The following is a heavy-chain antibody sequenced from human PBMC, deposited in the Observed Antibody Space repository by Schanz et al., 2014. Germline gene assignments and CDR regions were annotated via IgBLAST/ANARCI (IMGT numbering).Heavy chain of an antibody. J-gene: IGHJ2*01. Sequence: VQLVESGGGVVQPGGSLRLSCAASGFTFSSHWMHWVRQDPGKGLVWVARINSVGSNTDYADSVTGRFTISRDNAKNTLYLQMNTLRAEDTAVYFCAKDLGVDCGDGCFNWYFDLGGRGTLVTVSS. CDR2: INSVGSNT. CDR1: GFTFSSHW. V-gene: IGHV3-74*02. D-gene: IGHD2-21*02. CDR3: AKDLGVDCGDGCFNWYFDL.